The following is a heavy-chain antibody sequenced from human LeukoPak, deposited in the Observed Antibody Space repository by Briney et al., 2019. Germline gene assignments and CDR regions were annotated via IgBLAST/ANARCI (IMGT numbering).Heavy chain of an antibody. V-gene: IGHV1-18*01. CDR1: GYTFTSYG. D-gene: IGHD4-17*01. CDR3: ARGGGLRLAWYYYYGMDV. J-gene: IGHJ6*02. Sequence: ASVKVSCKASGYTFTSYGISWVRQAPGQGLEWMGWISAYNGNTNYAQKLQGRVTMTTDTSTSTANMELRSLRSDDTAVYYCARGGGLRLAWYYYYGMDVWGQGTTVTVSS. CDR2: ISAYNGNT.